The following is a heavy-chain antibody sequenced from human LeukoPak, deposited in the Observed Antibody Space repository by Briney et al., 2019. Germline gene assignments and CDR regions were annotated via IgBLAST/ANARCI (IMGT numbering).Heavy chain of an antibody. Sequence: ETLSLTCTVSGGSISSSSYYWGWIRQAPGKGLEWVANIKQDGSEKYYVDSVKGRFTISRDNAKNLLYLQMNSLRAEDTAVYYCARDARFLEWFSYPLDYWGQGTLVTVSS. CDR3: ARDARFLEWFSYPLDY. D-gene: IGHD3-3*01. CDR1: GGSISSSSYY. CDR2: IKQDGSEK. V-gene: IGHV3-7*01. J-gene: IGHJ4*02.